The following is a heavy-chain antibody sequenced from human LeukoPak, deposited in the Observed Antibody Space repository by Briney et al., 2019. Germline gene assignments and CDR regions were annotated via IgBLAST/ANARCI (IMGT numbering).Heavy chain of an antibody. D-gene: IGHD3-22*01. J-gene: IGHJ4*02. Sequence: GGSLRLSCAASGSTFSSQGMHWVRQAPGKGLEWVALIWYDGGNKYYADSVKGRFTISRDNSKNTLYLQMNSLRAEDTAVYYCARGYDTSGYYHDYWGQGTLVTVSS. CDR2: IWYDGGNK. CDR3: ARGYDTSGYYHDY. V-gene: IGHV3-33*01. CDR1: GSTFSSQG.